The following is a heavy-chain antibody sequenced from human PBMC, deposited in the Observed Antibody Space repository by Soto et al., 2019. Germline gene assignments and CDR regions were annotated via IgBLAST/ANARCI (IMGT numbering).Heavy chain of an antibody. V-gene: IGHV1-8*01. CDR1: GYTFTSYD. CDR3: ATDKTNHGLDV. CDR2: MNPNSGNT. J-gene: IGHJ6*02. Sequence: QVQLVQSGAEVKKPGASVKVSCKASGYTFTSYDINWVRQATGQGLEWMGWMNPNSGNTVYAQKFQGRVTKTRNTSITTAYIELRSLRSQDTAVYYCATDKTNHGLDVWGQGTTVTVSS.